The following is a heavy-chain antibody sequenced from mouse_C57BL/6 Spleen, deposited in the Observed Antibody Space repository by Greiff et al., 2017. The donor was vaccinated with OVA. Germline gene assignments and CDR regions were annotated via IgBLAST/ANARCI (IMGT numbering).Heavy chain of an antibody. CDR2: INPNNGGT. CDR1: GYTFTDYN. Sequence: VQLQQSGPELVKPGASVKMSCKASGYTFTDYNMHWVKQSHGKSLEWIGYINPNNGGTSYNQKFKGKATLTVNKSSSTAYMELRSLTSEDSAVYYCASHYYGEGFAYWGQGTLVTVSA. CDR3: ASHYYGEGFAY. V-gene: IGHV1-22*01. D-gene: IGHD2-1*01. J-gene: IGHJ3*01.